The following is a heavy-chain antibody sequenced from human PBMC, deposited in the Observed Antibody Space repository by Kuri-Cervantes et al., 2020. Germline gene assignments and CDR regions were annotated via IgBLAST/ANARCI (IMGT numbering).Heavy chain of an antibody. CDR1: GFTFSSYG. J-gene: IGHJ4*02. D-gene: IGHD1-26*01. V-gene: IGHV3-33*01. CDR2: IWYDGSNK. Sequence: GGSLRLSCAAPGFTFSSYGMHWVRQAPGKGLEWVAVIWYDGSNKYYADSVKGRFTISRDNSKNTLYLQMNSLRAEDTAVYYCARDLGATMRVMGYWGQGTLVTVSS. CDR3: ARDLGATMRVMGY.